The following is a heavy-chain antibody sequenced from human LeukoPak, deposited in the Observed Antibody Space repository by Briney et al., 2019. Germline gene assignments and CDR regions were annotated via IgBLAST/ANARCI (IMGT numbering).Heavy chain of an antibody. CDR3: ARYARGPLD. J-gene: IGHJ4*02. V-gene: IGHV3-7*01. CDR2: IKEDGSEK. D-gene: IGHD6-6*01. CDR1: GFTFSNYW. Sequence: PWGSLRLSCAASGFTFSNYWMSWVRQAPGKGLECVANIKEDGSEKNYVDSVKGRFTTSRDNAKNSLYLQMNSLRAEDTAVYYCARYARGPLDWGQGTLVTVSS.